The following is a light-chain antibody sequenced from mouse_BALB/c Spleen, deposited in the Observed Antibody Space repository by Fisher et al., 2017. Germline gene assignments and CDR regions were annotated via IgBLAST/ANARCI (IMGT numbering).Light chain of an antibody. CDR3: QNGHSFPYT. CDR2: YAS. Sequence: DIVLTQTPATLSVTPGDSVSLSCRASQSISDYLHWYQQKSHESPRLLIKYASHSISGIPSRFSGSGSGSDFTLSINSVEPEDVGVYYCQNGHSFPYTFGGGTKLEIK. V-gene: IGKV5-39*01. J-gene: IGKJ2*01. CDR1: QSISDY.